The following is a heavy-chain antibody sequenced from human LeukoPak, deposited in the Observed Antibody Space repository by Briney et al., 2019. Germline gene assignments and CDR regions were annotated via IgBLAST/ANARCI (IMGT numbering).Heavy chain of an antibody. CDR3: AKEGRIAAAGRKYYFDY. D-gene: IGHD6-13*01. Sequence: GGSLRLSCAASGFTFSSYGMHWVRQAPGKGLEWVAVISYDGSNKYYADSVKGRFTISRDNSKNTLYLQMNSLRAEDTAVYYCAKEGRIAAAGRKYYFDYWGQGTLVTVSS. CDR1: GFTFSSYG. J-gene: IGHJ4*02. CDR2: ISYDGSNK. V-gene: IGHV3-30*18.